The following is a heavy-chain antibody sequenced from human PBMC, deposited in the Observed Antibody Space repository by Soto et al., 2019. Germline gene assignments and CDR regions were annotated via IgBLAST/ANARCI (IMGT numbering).Heavy chain of an antibody. CDR1: GFTFSKAW. V-gene: IGHV3-15*07. D-gene: IGHD3-22*01. CDR2: IKSKTDGGTT. CDR3: TTRYYYDSSGYPFYYGMDV. Sequence: GGSLRLSCAASGFTFSKAWMNWVRQAPGKGLEWVGRIKSKTDGGTTDYAAPVKGRFTISRDDSKNTLYLQMNSLKTEDTAVYYCTTRYYYDSSGYPFYYGMDVWGQGTTVTVSS. J-gene: IGHJ6*02.